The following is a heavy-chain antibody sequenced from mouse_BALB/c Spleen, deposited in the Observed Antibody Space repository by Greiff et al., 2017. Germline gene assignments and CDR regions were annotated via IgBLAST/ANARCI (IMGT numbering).Heavy chain of an antibody. CDR1: GFTFSDFY. CDR2: SRNKANDYTT. CDR3: ARDYYGSSYEAMDY. D-gene: IGHD1-1*01. V-gene: IGHV7-1*02. Sequence: EVQVVESGGGLVQPGGSLRLSCATSGFTFSDFYMEWVRQPPGKRLEWIAASRNKANDYTTEYSASVKGRFIVSRDTSQSILYLQMNALRAEDTAIYYCARDYYGSSYEAMDYWGQGTSVTVSS. J-gene: IGHJ4*01.